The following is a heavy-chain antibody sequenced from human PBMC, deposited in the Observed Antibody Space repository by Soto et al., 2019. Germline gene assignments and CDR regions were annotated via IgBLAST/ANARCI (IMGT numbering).Heavy chain of an antibody. CDR1: GYTFTSYD. Sequence: ASVKVSCKASGYTFTSYDINWVRQATGQGLEWMGWMNPNSGNTGYAQKFQGRVTMTRNTSISTAYMELSSLRSEDTAVYYCATLLRHSSGWYNDYWGQGTLVTVSS. J-gene: IGHJ4*02. D-gene: IGHD6-19*01. CDR3: ATLLRHSSGWYNDY. V-gene: IGHV1-8*01. CDR2: MNPNSGNT.